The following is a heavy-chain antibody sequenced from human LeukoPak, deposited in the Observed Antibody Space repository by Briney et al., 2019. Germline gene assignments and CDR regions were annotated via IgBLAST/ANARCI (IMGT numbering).Heavy chain of an antibody. CDR3: ARDLSLGNPGGFDY. D-gene: IGHD3-16*01. V-gene: IGHV3-21*01. CDR2: ISSISHYI. J-gene: IGHJ4*02. CDR1: GFTFSSYN. Sequence: GGSLRLSCAASGFTFSSYNMNWVRQAPGKGLEWVSTISSISHYIYYADSVKGRFTISRDNAKNSMYLQMNSLRAEDTGVYYCARDLSLGNPGGFDYWGQGALVTVSS.